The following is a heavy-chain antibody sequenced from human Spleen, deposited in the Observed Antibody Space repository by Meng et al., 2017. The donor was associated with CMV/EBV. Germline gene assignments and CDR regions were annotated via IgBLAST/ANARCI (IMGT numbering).Heavy chain of an antibody. J-gene: IGHJ3*02. D-gene: IGHD2-2*01. Sequence: GGSLRLSCAPSGFSFSTYTMHWVRQAPGKGLEWVSSISSSRSYIYYSDSVKGRLTISRDNAKNSLYLQMSSLRAEDTAVYYCARERLYQPLWGEALDIWGQGTMVTVSS. CDR1: GFSFSTYT. V-gene: IGHV3-21*01. CDR2: ISSSRSYI. CDR3: ARERLYQPLWGEALDI.